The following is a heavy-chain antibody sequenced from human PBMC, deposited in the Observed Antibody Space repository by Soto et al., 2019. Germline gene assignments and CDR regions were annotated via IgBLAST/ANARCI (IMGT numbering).Heavy chain of an antibody. Sequence: SVKVSCKASGFTFTSSAVQWVRQARGQRLEWIGWIVVGSGNTNYAQKFQERVTITRDMSTSTAYMELSSLRSEDTAVYYCAAEEQLVSDYYYGMDVWGQGTTVTVS. CDR3: AAEEQLVSDYYYGMDV. CDR2: IVVGSGNT. D-gene: IGHD6-6*01. CDR1: GFTFTSSA. J-gene: IGHJ6*02. V-gene: IGHV1-58*01.